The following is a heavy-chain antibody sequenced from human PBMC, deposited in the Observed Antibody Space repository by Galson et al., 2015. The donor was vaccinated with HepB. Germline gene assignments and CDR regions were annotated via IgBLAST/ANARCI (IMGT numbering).Heavy chain of an antibody. V-gene: IGHV3-64D*06. D-gene: IGHD3-10*01. Sequence: SLRLSCAASGFTFSAFAMHWVRQAPVKGLEFVSGIGGNGASSYYADSVKGRSTISRDNSKNTLYLELHSLTPDDTAVYYCVKDRERGTQLWFHRGFADYWGQGTPVTVSS. J-gene: IGHJ4*02. CDR3: VKDRERGTQLWFHRGFADY. CDR1: GFTFSAFA. CDR2: IGGNGASS.